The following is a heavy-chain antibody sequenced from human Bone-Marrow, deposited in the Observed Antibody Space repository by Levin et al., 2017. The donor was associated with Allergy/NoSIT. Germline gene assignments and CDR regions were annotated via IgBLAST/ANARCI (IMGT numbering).Heavy chain of an antibody. Sequence: PSETLSLTCSVSGGSVNSGSYYWSWIRQSPGKGLDWIGYVFSSGTTKYNPSLESRVTISMDTPKNLFSLRLTSVTAADTAVYFCARSLQYVDWSSWGQGALVTVSS. CDR3: ARSLQYVDWSS. CDR1: GGSVNSGSYY. V-gene: IGHV4-61*01. J-gene: IGHJ5*02. D-gene: IGHD3-9*01. CDR2: VFSSGTT.